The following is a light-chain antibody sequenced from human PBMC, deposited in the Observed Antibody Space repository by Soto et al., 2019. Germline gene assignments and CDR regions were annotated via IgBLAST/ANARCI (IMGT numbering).Light chain of an antibody. V-gene: IGKV1-39*01. CDR2: AAS. CDR3: QQSYSTPPYT. CDR1: QSINSY. J-gene: IGKJ2*01. Sequence: DIQMTQSPSSLSASVGDRVTITCRASQSINSYLNWYQQKPGKAPKLLIYAASSLQSGVPSRFSGNGSGTDFTLTISSLQPEDFATYYCQQSYSTPPYTFGQGTKLEIK.